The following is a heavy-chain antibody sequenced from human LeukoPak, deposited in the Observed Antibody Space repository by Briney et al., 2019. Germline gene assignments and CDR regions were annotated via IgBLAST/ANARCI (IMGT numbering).Heavy chain of an antibody. V-gene: IGHV4-61*02. D-gene: IGHD5-12*01. J-gene: IGHJ6*03. CDR3: AKTKTQFSGYDIYYYHYYYMDV. Sequence: SETLSLTCTVSGGSISSGSYYWSWIRQPAGKGLEWIGRIYTSGSTNYNPSLKSRVTISVDTSKNQFSLKLSSVTAADTAVYYCAKTKTQFSGYDIYYYHYYYMDVWGKGTTVTISS. CDR1: GGSISSGSYY. CDR2: IYTSGST.